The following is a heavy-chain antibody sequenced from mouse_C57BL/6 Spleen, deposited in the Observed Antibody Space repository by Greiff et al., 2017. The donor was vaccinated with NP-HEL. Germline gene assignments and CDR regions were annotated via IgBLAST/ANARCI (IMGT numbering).Heavy chain of an antibody. CDR1: GYSITSGYY. D-gene: IGHD2-3*01. CDR2: ISYDGSN. J-gene: IGHJ4*01. Sequence: EVQLQQSGPGLVKPSPSLSLTCSVTGYSITSGYYWNWIRQFPGNKLEWMGYISYDGSNNYNPSLKNRISITRDTSKNQFFLKLNSVTTEDTATYYCARDEGGYSLAMDYWGQGTSVTVSS. CDR3: ARDEGGYSLAMDY. V-gene: IGHV3-6*01.